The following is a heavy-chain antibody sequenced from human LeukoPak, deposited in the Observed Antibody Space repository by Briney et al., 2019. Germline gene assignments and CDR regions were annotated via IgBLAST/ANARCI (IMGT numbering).Heavy chain of an antibody. CDR3: ARGSLASSGGSFFDY. CDR1: GYSFTSYW. V-gene: IGHV5-51*01. J-gene: IGHJ4*02. Sequence: GESLKTSCKSSGYSFTSYWIGWVRQMPGKGLEWMGIIYPGDSDTKYSPSFQGQVTISADKSISTAYLQWSSLKASDTAMYYCARGSLASSGGSFFDYWGQGTLVTVSS. D-gene: IGHD2-15*01. CDR2: IYPGDSDT.